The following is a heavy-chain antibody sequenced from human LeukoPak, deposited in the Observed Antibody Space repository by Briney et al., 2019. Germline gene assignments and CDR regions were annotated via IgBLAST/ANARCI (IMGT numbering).Heavy chain of an antibody. CDR2: INPNSGGT. CDR1: GYTFTGYY. D-gene: IGHD2-2*01. Sequence: GASVKVSCKASGYTFTGYYMHWVRQAPGQGLEWMGWINPNSGGTNYAQKFQGRVTMTRDTSISKAYMELSRLRSDDTAVYYCAGGIVVVPAAPFDPWGQGTLVTVSS. J-gene: IGHJ5*02. V-gene: IGHV1-2*02. CDR3: AGGIVVVPAAPFDP.